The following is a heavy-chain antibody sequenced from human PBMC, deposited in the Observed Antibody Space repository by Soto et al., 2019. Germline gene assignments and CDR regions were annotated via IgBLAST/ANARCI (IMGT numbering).Heavy chain of an antibody. Sequence: QVQLVQFGGEVKKPGASVTVSCKASGYSFTTYGITWVRQAPGQGLEWMGWISAYNGNTNYAQKLQGRVTMTIDTSTSTAYMELRSLRADDTAVYYCARHDYADLCHFDYWGQGTLVTASS. CDR1: GYSFTTYG. V-gene: IGHV1-18*04. D-gene: IGHD4-17*01. J-gene: IGHJ4*02. CDR3: ARHDYADLCHFDY. CDR2: ISAYNGNT.